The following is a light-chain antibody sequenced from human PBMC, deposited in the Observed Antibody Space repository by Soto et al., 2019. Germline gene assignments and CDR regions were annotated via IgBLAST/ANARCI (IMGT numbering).Light chain of an antibody. CDR3: QQYNSYSSYT. Sequence: DIQMTQSPSTLSASVGDRVTITCRASQSISSWLAWYQQKPGKAPKLLIYKASSLESGVPSRFSGSGSGTEFTLTISSLQPDDLATYYCQQYNSYSSYTFGQGTKVDIK. CDR1: QSISSW. CDR2: KAS. V-gene: IGKV1-5*03. J-gene: IGKJ2*01.